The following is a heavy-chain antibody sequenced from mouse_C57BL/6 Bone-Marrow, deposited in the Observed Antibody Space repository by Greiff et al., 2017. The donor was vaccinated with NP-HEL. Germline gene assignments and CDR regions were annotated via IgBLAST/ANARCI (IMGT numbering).Heavy chain of an antibody. CDR2: IWSGGST. V-gene: IGHV2-2*01. CDR1: GFSLTSYG. D-gene: IGHD3-3*01. Sequence: QVQLQQSGPGLVQPSQSLSITCTVSGFSLTSYGVHWVRQSPGKGLEWLGVIWSGGSTDYNAAFISRLSISKDNSKSQVFFKMNSLQADDTPIYYCARTGLYYFDYWGQGTTLTVSS. CDR3: ARTGLYYFDY. J-gene: IGHJ2*01.